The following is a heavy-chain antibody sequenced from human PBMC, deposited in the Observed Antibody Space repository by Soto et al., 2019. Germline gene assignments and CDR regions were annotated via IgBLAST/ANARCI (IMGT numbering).Heavy chain of an antibody. Sequence: EVQLLESGGDLVQPGGSLRLSCAASGFTFSSYAMNWVRQAPGKGLEWVSSVSGSGETTHSADSVKGRFSVCRDNSKNTQYLQMNSLRGEDTAVYHCAKGVTSSGKDYDAMDVWGQGTTVTVSS. J-gene: IGHJ6*02. CDR1: GFTFSSYA. CDR2: VSGSGETT. D-gene: IGHD3-10*01. CDR3: AKGVTSSGKDYDAMDV. V-gene: IGHV3-23*01.